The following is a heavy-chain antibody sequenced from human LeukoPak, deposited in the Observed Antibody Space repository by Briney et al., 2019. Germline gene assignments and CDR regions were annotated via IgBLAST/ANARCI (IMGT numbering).Heavy chain of an antibody. D-gene: IGHD6-6*01. CDR2: INHSGST. CDR3: ARGGRPRYYYMDV. CDR1: GGSFSGYY. V-gene: IGHV4-34*01. J-gene: IGHJ6*03. Sequence: PSETLSLTCAVYGGSFSGYYWSWVRQPPGKGLEWVGEINHSGSTNYTPSLKRRVTISVDTSKNQFSLKLSSVTAADTAVYYCARGGRPRYYYMDVWGKGTTVTVSS.